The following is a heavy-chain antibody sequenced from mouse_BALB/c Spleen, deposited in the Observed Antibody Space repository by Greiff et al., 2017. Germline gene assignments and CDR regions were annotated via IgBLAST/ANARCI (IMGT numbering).Heavy chain of an antibody. D-gene: IGHD1-1*01. CDR1: GFTFSDYG. CDR3: AREYYGSLFDY. J-gene: IGHJ2*01. Sequence: EVKLVESGGGLVQPGGSRKLSCAASGFTFSDYGMAWVRQAPGKGPEWVAFISNLAYSIYYADTVTGRFTISRENAKNTLYLEMSSLRSEDTAMYYCAREYYGSLFDYWGQGTTLTVSS. CDR2: ISNLAYSI. V-gene: IGHV5-15*02.